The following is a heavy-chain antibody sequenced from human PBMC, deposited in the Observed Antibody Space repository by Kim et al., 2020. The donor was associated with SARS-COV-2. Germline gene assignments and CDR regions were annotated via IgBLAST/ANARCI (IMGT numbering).Heavy chain of an antibody. V-gene: IGHV3-30-3*01. J-gene: IGHJ3*01. CDR1: GFTFSSYA. CDR3: ARVTSITIFGGVIYSDA. CDR2: ISYDGSNK. D-gene: IGHD3-3*01. Sequence: GGSLRLSCAASGFTFSSYAMHWVRQAPGKGLEWVAVISYDGSNKYYADSVKGRFTISRDNSKNTLYLQMNSLRAEDTAVYYCARVTSITIFGGVIYSDA.